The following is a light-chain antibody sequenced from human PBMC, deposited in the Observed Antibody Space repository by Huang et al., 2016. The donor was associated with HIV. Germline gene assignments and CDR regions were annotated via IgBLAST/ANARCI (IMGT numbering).Light chain of an antibody. V-gene: IGKV2-28*01. CDR3: MQALQIPWT. CDR2: LGS. Sequence: DFVMTQSPLSLPVTPGETASISCRSSQSLLHSNGYNYLHWYLQKPGQSPQLLIYLGSSRASGVPDRFSGSGSGTDFTLKISRVEAEDVGVYYCMQALQIPWTFGQGTKVEIK. J-gene: IGKJ1*01. CDR1: QSLLHSNGYNY.